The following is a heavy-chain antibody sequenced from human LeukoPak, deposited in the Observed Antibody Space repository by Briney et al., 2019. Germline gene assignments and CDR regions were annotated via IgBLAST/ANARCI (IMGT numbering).Heavy chain of an antibody. V-gene: IGHV3-21*01. J-gene: IGHJ6*03. CDR1: GFTFSSYS. CDR2: ISSSSSYI. Sequence: GGSLRLSCAASGFTFSSYSMNWVRQAPGKGLEWVSSISSSSSYIYYADSVKGRFTISRDNAKNSLYLQMNSLRAEDTAVYYCARGSQYYYDSSGYYYDYYYYYMDVWGKGTTVTVSS. CDR3: ARGSQYYYDSSGYYYDYYYYYMDV. D-gene: IGHD3-22*01.